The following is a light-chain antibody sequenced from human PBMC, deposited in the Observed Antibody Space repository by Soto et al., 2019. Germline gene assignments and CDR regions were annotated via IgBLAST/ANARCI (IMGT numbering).Light chain of an antibody. J-gene: IGLJ1*01. CDR1: SSDVGGYNY. Sequence: QSVLTQPASVSGSPGQSITISCTGTSSDVGGYNYVSWYQQHPGKAPKLMIYEVSHRPSGASNHFSGYKSGNTASLTISGLQPEDEADYYCSSYTSTSTPCGFGTGTKVTVL. V-gene: IGLV2-14*01. CDR3: SSYTSTSTPCG. CDR2: EVS.